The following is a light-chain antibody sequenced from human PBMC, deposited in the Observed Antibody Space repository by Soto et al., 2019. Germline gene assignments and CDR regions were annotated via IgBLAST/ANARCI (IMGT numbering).Light chain of an antibody. V-gene: IGLV2-18*01. J-gene: IGLJ3*02. Sequence: QSALTQPPSVSGSPGQSVTISCTGTSTDFVGYNRVSWYQQPPGTAPKLMIYEVSKRPSGVPDRFSGSKSGNTASLTISGLQAADEADYYCAAWDDSLSGWVFGGGTKLTVL. CDR1: STDFVGYNR. CDR2: EVS. CDR3: AAWDDSLSGWV.